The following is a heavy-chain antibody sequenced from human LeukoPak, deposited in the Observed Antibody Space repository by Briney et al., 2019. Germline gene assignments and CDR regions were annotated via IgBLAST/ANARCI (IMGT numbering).Heavy chain of an antibody. CDR2: IYHSGST. CDR3: ASFPTWGSRRHYYMDV. CDR1: GVSISSSNSY. J-gene: IGHJ6*03. V-gene: IGHV4-39*07. D-gene: IGHD7-27*01. Sequence: KPSETLSLTCTVSGVSISSSNSYWGWIRQPPGKGLEWIGEIYHSGSTNYNPSLKSRVTISVDKSKNQFSLKLSSVTAADTAVYYCASFPTWGSRRHYYMDVWGKGTTVTVSS.